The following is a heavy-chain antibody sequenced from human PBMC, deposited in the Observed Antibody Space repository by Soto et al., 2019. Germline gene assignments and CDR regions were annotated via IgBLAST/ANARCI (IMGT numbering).Heavy chain of an antibody. J-gene: IGHJ4*02. CDR3: SRGDSDWFFK. CDR2: IWYDGGNK. D-gene: IGHD3-9*01. Sequence: PGGSLRLSCAASGFTLSSYGMHWVRQAPGKGLEWVAVIWYDGGNKYYADSVKGRFTISRDNSKNTAYLQMNSLESEDTAVYYCSRGDSDWFFKWGRGTLVTVSS. CDR1: GFTLSSYG. V-gene: IGHV3-33*01.